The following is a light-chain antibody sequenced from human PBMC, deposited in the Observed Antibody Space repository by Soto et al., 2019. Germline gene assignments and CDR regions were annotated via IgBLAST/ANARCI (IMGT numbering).Light chain of an antibody. Sequence: DIQMTQSPSTLSASVGDRVIITCRASQSISSWLAWYQQKPGKAPNLLIYKASTLKSGVPSSFSGSGSGTEFTLTISSLQPDDFETYYCQQYDNDSWTFGQGTKVEIK. J-gene: IGKJ1*01. CDR2: KAS. CDR1: QSISSW. CDR3: QQYDNDSWT. V-gene: IGKV1-5*03.